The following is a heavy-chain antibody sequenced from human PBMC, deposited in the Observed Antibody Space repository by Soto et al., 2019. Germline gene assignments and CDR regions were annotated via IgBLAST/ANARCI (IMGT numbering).Heavy chain of an antibody. Sequence: QVQLVQSGAEVKKPGSSVKVSCKASGGTFSNYPISWVRQAPGQGLEWMGGIIPIFGTVNYAQKFQGRVTLTXXXSQXTAYMELSSLRSEDTAVYYCARGNHRWLQLWYFDLWGRGTLVTVSS. V-gene: IGHV1-69*05. CDR1: GGTFSNYP. J-gene: IGHJ2*01. D-gene: IGHD5-12*01. CDR2: IIPIFGTV. CDR3: ARGNHRWLQLWYFDL.